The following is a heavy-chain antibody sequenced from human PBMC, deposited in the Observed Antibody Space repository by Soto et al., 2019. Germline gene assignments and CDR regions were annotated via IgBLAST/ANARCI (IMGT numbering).Heavy chain of an antibody. J-gene: IGHJ5*02. CDR3: AHRQANPGCFDP. CDR2: IYWHDDK. V-gene: IGHV2-5*01. Sequence: QITLKESGPALVKPTQTLTLTCTFSGFSLSTTGVAVGWIRQPPGEPLEWLALIYWHDDKRYNPSLKDRLTITKDTSKNQVVLSMTNVDPIDSATYYCAHRQANPGCFDPWGQGTLVTVSS. D-gene: IGHD2-8*01. CDR1: GFSLSTTGVA.